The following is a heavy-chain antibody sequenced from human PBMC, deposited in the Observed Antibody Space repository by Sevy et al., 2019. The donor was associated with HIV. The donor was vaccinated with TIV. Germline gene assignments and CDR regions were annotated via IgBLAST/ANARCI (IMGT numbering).Heavy chain of an antibody. J-gene: IGHJ6*02. CDR3: TRVEGAADWGMDV. CDR1: GFTFGGYT. CDR2: IRGKPYGGTT. Sequence: GGSLRLSCTASGFTFGGYTMSWVRQAPGKGLEWVAFIRGKPYGGTTEYAASVKGRFTISRDDSKSIAYLQMNSLNTEDTAVYYCTRVEGAADWGMDVWGQGTTVNVSS. D-gene: IGHD1-26*01. V-gene: IGHV3-49*04.